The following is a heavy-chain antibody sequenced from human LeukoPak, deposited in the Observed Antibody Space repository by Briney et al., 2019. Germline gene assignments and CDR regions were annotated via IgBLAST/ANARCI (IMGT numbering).Heavy chain of an antibody. Sequence: TGGSLRLSCAASGFTFSSYSMNWVRQAPGKGLEWVSSISSSSSYIYYADSVKGRFTISRDNAKNSLYLQMNSLRAEDTAVYYCARDRWFGEFNLWGRGTLVTVSS. V-gene: IGHV3-21*01. CDR1: GFTFSSYS. CDR2: ISSSSSYI. CDR3: ARDRWFGEFNL. D-gene: IGHD3-10*01. J-gene: IGHJ2*01.